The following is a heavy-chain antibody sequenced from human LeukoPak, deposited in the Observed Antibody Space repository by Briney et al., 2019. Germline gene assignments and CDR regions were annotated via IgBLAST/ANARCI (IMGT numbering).Heavy chain of an antibody. J-gene: IGHJ5*02. CDR1: GGSISSYY. Sequence: PSETLSLTCAVSGGSISSYYWSWIRQPAGKGLEWIGRIYTSGSTNYNPSLKSRVTMSVDTSKNQFSLKLSSVTAADTAVYYCARDRIAAAAVWFDPWGQGTLVTVSS. V-gene: IGHV4-4*07. CDR2: IYTSGST. D-gene: IGHD6-13*01. CDR3: ARDRIAAAAVWFDP.